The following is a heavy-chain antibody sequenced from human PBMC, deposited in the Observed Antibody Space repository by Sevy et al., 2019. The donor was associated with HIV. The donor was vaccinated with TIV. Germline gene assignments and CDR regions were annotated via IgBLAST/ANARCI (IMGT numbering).Heavy chain of an antibody. CDR2: ISPDGSTT. J-gene: IGHJ4*02. Sequence: GGSLRLSCTASGFSFSSDWMHWVRQAPGKGLMWVSHISPDGSTTRYADSVKGRFTSSRDNAKNTLFLQMNSLRAEDTAVYYCARLGVYSSSPQKNSWGQGAQVTVSS. CDR1: GFSFSSDW. D-gene: IGHD6-6*01. CDR3: ARLGVYSSSPQKNS. V-gene: IGHV3-74*01.